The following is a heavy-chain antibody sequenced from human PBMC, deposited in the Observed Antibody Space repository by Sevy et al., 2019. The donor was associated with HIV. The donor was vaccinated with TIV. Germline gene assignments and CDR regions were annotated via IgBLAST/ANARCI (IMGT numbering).Heavy chain of an antibody. V-gene: IGHV3-66*01. CDR3: ARDRYYDASGYYYYYYGMDV. CDR1: GFTVSGNY. Sequence: GGSLRLSCEASGFTVSGNYMAWVRLAQGKGLEWVSLIDSGGSTYYADSVKARFPISRANAKNTLYLQMNPLRAEDTAVYFCARDRYYDASGYYYYYYGMDVWGQRTTVTVSS. D-gene: IGHD3-22*01. J-gene: IGHJ6*02. CDR2: IDSGGST.